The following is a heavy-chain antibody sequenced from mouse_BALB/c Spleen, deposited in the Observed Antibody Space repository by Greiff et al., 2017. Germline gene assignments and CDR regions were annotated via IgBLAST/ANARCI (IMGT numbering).Heavy chain of an antibody. V-gene: IGHV3-2*02. CDR2: ISYSGST. Sequence: DVHLVESGPGLVKPSQSLSLTCTVTGYSITSDYAWNWIRQFPGNKLEWMGYISYSGSTSYNPSLKSRISITRDTSKNQFFLQLNSVTTEDTATYYCARSYDYPWFAYWGQGTLVTVSA. D-gene: IGHD2-4*01. J-gene: IGHJ3*01. CDR3: ARSYDYPWFAY. CDR1: GYSITSDYA.